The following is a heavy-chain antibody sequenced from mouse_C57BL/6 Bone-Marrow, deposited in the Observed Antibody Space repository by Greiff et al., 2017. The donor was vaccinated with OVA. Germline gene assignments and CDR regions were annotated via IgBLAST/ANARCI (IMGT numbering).Heavy chain of an antibody. CDR3: ARRYLYYFDY. V-gene: IGHV5-6*02. CDR1: GFTFSSYG. CDR2: ISSGGSYT. J-gene: IGHJ2*01. Sequence: DVMLVESGGDLVKPGGSLKLSCAASGFTFSSYGMSWVRQTPDKRLEWVATISSGGSYTYYPDSVKGRFPISRDNAKNTLYLQMSSLKSEDTAMYYCARRYLYYFDYWGQGTTLTVSS. D-gene: IGHD2-14*01.